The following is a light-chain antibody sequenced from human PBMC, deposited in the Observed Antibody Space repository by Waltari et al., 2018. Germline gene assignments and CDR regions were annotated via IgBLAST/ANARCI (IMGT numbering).Light chain of an antibody. CDR1: QRISSN. V-gene: IGKV3-15*01. CDR3: QQYNNWPFT. Sequence: EIVMTQSPATLSVSPGQRATLSCRASQRISSNLVWYQQKPGQAPRLLIYGASTRAPNIAFRFSGSGSGTECTLTISSLQSEDFAIYYCQQYNNWPFTFGEGTKLEIK. CDR2: GAS. J-gene: IGKJ2*01.